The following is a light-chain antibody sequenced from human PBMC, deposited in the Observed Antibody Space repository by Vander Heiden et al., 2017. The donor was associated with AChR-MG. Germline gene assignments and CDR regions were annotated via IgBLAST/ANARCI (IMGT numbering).Light chain of an antibody. CDR1: QSISTY. Sequence: EIVLTQAPATLSLSPGERATLPCRASQSISTYLAWYQQKPGQAPRLLIYDTSNWATGIPARFSGSGSGTDFTLTISSLEPEDFAVYYCQQRSNWQFTFGPGTKVDIK. CDR2: DTS. V-gene: IGKV3-11*01. J-gene: IGKJ3*01. CDR3: QQRSNWQFT.